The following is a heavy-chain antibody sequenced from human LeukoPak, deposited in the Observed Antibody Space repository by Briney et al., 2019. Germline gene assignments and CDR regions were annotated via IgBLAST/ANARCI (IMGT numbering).Heavy chain of an antibody. V-gene: IGHV3-48*01. Sequence: GGSLRLSCAASGFSFSSRNMNWVRQAPGKGLEWVSYISSSSSTIYYADSVKGRFTISRDDAKNSLYLQMNSLRAEDTAVYYCARDPPSGSSWTTYYFDYWGQGTLVTVSS. CDR2: ISSSSSTI. D-gene: IGHD6-13*01. CDR1: GFSFSSRN. CDR3: ARDPPSGSSWTTYYFDY. J-gene: IGHJ4*02.